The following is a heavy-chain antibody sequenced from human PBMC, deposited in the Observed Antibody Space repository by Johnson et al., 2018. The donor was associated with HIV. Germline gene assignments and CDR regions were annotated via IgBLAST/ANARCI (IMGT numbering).Heavy chain of an antibody. V-gene: IGHV3-7*01. Sequence: VQLVESGGGLVKPGGSLRLSCAASGFTFSNAWMSWVRQAPGKGLEWVAFIRYDGSNKYYVDSVKGRFTISRDNAKNSLYLRMNSLRVDDTAVYYCARGREDFWGQGTMVTVSP. CDR2: IRYDGSNK. J-gene: IGHJ3*01. D-gene: IGHD1-26*01. CDR3: ARGREDF. CDR1: GFTFSNAW.